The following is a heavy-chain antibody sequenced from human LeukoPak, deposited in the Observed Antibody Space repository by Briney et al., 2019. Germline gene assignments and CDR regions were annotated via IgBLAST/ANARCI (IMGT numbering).Heavy chain of an antibody. CDR3: ARDHIVVVPAAGN. Sequence: GGSLRLSCAASGFTVSSNHMSWVRQAPGKGLEWVSVIYSGGSTYYADSVKGRFTISRDNSKNTLYLQMNSLRAEDTAVYYCARDHIVVVPAAGNWGQGTLVTVSS. V-gene: IGHV3-66*01. D-gene: IGHD2-2*01. CDR2: IYSGGST. CDR1: GFTVSSNH. J-gene: IGHJ4*02.